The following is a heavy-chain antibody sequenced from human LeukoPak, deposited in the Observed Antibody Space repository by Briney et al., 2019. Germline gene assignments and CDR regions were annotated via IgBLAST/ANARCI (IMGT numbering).Heavy chain of an antibody. D-gene: IGHD3-22*01. CDR2: ISSSGSTI. Sequence: PGGSLRLSCAASGFTFSSYEMNWVRQAPGKGLEWVSYISSSGSTIYYADSVKGRFTISRDNAKNSLYLQMNSLRAEDTAVYYCARDDPVLVISFDYWGQGTLVTVSS. CDR1: GFTFSSYE. CDR3: ARDDPVLVISFDY. V-gene: IGHV3-48*03. J-gene: IGHJ4*02.